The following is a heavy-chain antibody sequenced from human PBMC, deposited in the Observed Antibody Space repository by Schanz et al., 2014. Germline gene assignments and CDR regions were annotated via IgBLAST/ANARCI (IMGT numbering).Heavy chain of an antibody. Sequence: VQLVESGGGVVQPGRSLRLSCAASGFTFSDHYMDWVRQAPGKGLEWVSIIYSGVSTYYADSVKGRFTISRDNSKNTGYLKINGRRAEDRVVYFCARDYESDFIPPRHDAFDVCGQGTVVTVSS. CDR2: IYSGVST. CDR1: GFTFSDHY. CDR3: ARDYESDFIPPRHDAFDV. D-gene: IGHD3-22*01. J-gene: IGHJ3*01. V-gene: IGHV3-66*01.